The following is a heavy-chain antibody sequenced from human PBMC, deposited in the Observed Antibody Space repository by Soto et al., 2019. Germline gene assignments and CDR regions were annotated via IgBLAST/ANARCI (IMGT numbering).Heavy chain of an antibody. CDR3: MNYNSGWKY. D-gene: IGHD5-12*01. J-gene: IGHJ4*02. CDR2: ISYSGST. Sequence: QLQLQESGPGLVQPSETLSLTCTVSGVSISSHGYFWGWIRQPPGKGLEWIGMISYSGSTYYSPSLKSRVTISADTSKNQLSLRLGSVTVADTAVFHCMNYNSGWKYWGQGTVVTVSS. CDR1: GVSISSHGYF. V-gene: IGHV4-39*01.